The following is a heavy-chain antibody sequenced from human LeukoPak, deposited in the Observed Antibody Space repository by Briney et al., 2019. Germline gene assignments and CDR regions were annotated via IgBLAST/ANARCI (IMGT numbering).Heavy chain of an antibody. CDR1: GFTFSSYA. CDR3: AADIVGATYFDY. D-gene: IGHD1-26*01. Sequence: GGSLRLSCAASGFTFSSYAMSWARQAPGKGLEWVSAISGSGGSTYYADSVKGRFTISRDNSKNTLYLQMNSLRAEDTAVYYCAADIVGATYFDYWGQGTLVTVSS. CDR2: ISGSGGST. J-gene: IGHJ4*02. V-gene: IGHV3-23*01.